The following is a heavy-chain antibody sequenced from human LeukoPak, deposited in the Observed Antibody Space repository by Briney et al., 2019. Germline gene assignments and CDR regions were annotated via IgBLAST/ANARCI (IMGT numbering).Heavy chain of an antibody. CDR1: GGSISSGGYS. CDR2: IYHSGST. D-gene: IGHD3-10*01. V-gene: IGHV4-30-2*01. J-gene: IGHJ4*02. Sequence: PSETLSLTCAVSGGSISSGGYSWSWIRQPPGKGLEWIGYIYHSGSTYYNPSLKSRVTMSVDTSKNQFSLKLSSVTAADTAVYYCARLNRFGEIFADFWGQGTLVSVSS. CDR3: ARLNRFGEIFADF.